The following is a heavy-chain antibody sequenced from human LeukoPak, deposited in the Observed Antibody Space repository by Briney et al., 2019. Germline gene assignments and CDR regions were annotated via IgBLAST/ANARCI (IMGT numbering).Heavy chain of an antibody. CDR1: GFTLSGHF. V-gene: IGHV3-64D*06. J-gene: IGHJ4*02. CDR2: ISVNGDKT. Sequence: GGSLRLSCSASGFTLSGHFMHWVRQAPGKGLEYVSSISVNGDKTLYAESVKGRFTISRDNSKNTLYLQLSSLRLEDTAIYYCLKDLTGTWSFDHWGQGTCSPSPQ. CDR3: LKDLTGTWSFDH. D-gene: IGHD7-27*01.